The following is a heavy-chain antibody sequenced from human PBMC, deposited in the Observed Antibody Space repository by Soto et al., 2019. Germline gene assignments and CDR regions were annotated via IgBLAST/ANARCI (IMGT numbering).Heavy chain of an antibody. CDR3: SRHRSGCSCGSCGDYYYYMDV. J-gene: IGHJ6*03. D-gene: IGHD2-15*01. Sequence: EVQLVESGGGLVQPGGSLKLSCAASGFTFSGSAMHWVRQASGKGLEWVGRIRSKANSYATAYAASVKGRFTISRDDSKRTAYLQLNSLNTEDTAVYYCSRHRSGCSCGSCGDYYYYMDVWGKGTTVTVS. V-gene: IGHV3-73*01. CDR1: GFTFSGSA. CDR2: IRSKANSYAT.